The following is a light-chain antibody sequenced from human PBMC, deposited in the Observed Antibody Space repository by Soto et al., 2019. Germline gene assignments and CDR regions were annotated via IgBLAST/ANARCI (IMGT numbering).Light chain of an antibody. J-gene: IGKJ5*01. CDR2: DAS. V-gene: IGKV3-11*01. Sequence: EIVLTQSPATLSLSPGEGATLSCRARQSVSTYLAWYQQKPGQAPRLLISDASNRATGIPARFSGSGSGTDFTLTISTLEPEDFAVYYCQQRSKGITFGQGTRLEIK. CDR1: QSVSTY. CDR3: QQRSKGIT.